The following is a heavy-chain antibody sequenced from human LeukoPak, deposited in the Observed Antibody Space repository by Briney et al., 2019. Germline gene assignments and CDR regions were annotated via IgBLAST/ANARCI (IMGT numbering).Heavy chain of an antibody. CDR3: AKNILSSSYPNYMDV. J-gene: IGHJ6*03. D-gene: IGHD3-22*01. Sequence: GGSLRLSCAASGFTFNNYAMSWVRQAPGKGLEWVSTISGSGGSTYYADSVKGRFTISRDNSKNTLYLQMNSLRAEDTAVYHCAKNILSSSYPNYMDVWGKGTTVTVSS. CDR2: ISGSGGST. CDR1: GFTFNNYA. V-gene: IGHV3-23*01.